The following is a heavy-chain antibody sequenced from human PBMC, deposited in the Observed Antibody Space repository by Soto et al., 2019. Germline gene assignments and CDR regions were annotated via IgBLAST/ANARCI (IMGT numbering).Heavy chain of an antibody. J-gene: IGHJ6*02. Sequence: EVQLVESGGGLIQPGGSLRLSCAASGFTVSSNYMSWVRQAPGKGLEWVSVIYSGGSTYYADSVKGRFTISRDNSKNTLYLQMNSLSAEDTAVYYCARSVSHSSGWYYYYGMDVWGQGTTVTVSS. CDR3: ARSVSHSSGWYYYYGMDV. CDR1: GFTVSSNY. CDR2: IYSGGST. V-gene: IGHV3-53*01. D-gene: IGHD6-19*01.